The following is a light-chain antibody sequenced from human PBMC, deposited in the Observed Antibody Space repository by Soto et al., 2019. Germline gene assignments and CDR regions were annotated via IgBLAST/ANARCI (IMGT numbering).Light chain of an antibody. J-gene: IGKJ1*01. CDR1: QSLQHVNGNKY. V-gene: IGKV2-28*01. Sequence: DIVMTQSPLSLPVTPGEPPSISCRSSQSLQHVNGNKYLDWYVQKPGQSPQLLIYLGSNRASGVPDRFSGSGSGTDFTLKISRVEAEDVGVYYCMQALQTPAFGQGTKVDIK. CDR2: LGS. CDR3: MQALQTPA.